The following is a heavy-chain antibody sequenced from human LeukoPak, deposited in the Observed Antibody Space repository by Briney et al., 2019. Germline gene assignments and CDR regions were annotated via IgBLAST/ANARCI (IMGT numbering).Heavy chain of an antibody. V-gene: IGHV2-70*11. CDR2: IDWDDDK. D-gene: IGHD6-13*01. CDR1: GFSLSTNRMS. J-gene: IGHJ3*02. CDR3: ARIRHTSSWYDAFDI. Sequence: SGPTLVNPTQTLTLTCTVSGFSLSTNRMSVSWIRQPPGQALEWLARIDWDDDKYYSTSLKTRLTISKDTSENQVVLTMTNMDPVDTATYYCARIRHTSSWYDAFDIWGQGTMVTVSS.